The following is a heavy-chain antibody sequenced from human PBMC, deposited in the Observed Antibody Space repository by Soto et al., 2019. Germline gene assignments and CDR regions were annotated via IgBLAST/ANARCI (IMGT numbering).Heavy chain of an antibody. CDR3: AKDIRYSGSGTTPY. CDR2: ISWNSDNI. Sequence: EVQLVESGGGLVQPGRSLRLSCAASGFTLAEYGMHWVRQVPGKGLEWVAGISWNSDNIAYADSVRGRFIISRDNAKNSLFLQMNSLRAEDTAFYYCAKDIRYSGSGTTPYWGQGTLFTVSS. D-gene: IGHD3-10*01. CDR1: GFTLAEYG. J-gene: IGHJ4*02. V-gene: IGHV3-9*01.